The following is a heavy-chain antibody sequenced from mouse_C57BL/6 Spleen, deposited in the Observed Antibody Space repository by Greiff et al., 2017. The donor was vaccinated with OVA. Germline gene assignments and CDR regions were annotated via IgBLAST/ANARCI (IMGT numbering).Heavy chain of an antibody. V-gene: IGHV5-4*01. CDR1: GFTFSSYA. D-gene: IGHD3-2*02. Sequence: EVKLVESGGGLVKPGGSLKLSCAASGFTFSSYAMSWVRQTPEKRLEWVATISDGGSYTYYPDNVKGRFTISRDNAKNNLYLQMSHLKSEDTAMYYCAREDSSGYDDAMDYWGQGTSVTVSS. J-gene: IGHJ4*01. CDR2: ISDGGSYT. CDR3: AREDSSGYDDAMDY.